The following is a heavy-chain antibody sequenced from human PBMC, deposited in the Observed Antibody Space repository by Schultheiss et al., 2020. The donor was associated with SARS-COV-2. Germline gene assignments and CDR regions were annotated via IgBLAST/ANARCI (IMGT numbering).Heavy chain of an antibody. V-gene: IGHV3-23*01. CDR1: GFTVSSNY. CDR3: AKDFSGGIC. D-gene: IGHD2-15*01. CDR2: ISGSGDRT. J-gene: IGHJ4*02. Sequence: GGSLRLSCAASGFTVSSNYMSWVRQAPGKGLEWVSGISGSGDRTYYADSVKGRFTISRDNSKNTLYLQMNSLRAEDTAVYYCAKDFSGGICWGQGTLVTVSS.